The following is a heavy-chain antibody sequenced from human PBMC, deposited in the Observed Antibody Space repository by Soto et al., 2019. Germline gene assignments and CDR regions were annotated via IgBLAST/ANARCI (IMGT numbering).Heavy chain of an antibody. Sequence: GGSLRLSCAASGFTVSNSYMSWVRQAPGKGLEWVSAIYSGGSTYYADSVNGRFTISRDNSRNTLYLQMNSLRAEDTAVYFCARCDGSATYCFFFAYWGQGTPVTVSS. J-gene: IGHJ4*02. CDR3: ARCDGSATYCFFFAY. CDR1: GFTVSNSY. V-gene: IGHV3-66*01. D-gene: IGHD3-10*01. CDR2: IYSGGST.